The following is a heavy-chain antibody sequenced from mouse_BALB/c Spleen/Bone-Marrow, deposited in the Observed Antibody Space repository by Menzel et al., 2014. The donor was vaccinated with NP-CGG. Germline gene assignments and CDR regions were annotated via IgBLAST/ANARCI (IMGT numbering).Heavy chain of an antibody. Sequence: VQLQQSGGGLVQPGGSLKLSCAVSGFDFSRYWMSWVRQAPGKGLEWIGEINPESSTINYTPSLKDKFIISRDNAKNTLYLQMSKVRSEDTALYYCARLGYYGMVAFWGQGTSVTVSS. V-gene: IGHV4-1*02. CDR3: ARLGYYGMVAF. D-gene: IGHD1-1*01. J-gene: IGHJ4*01. CDR2: INPESSTI. CDR1: GFDFSRYW.